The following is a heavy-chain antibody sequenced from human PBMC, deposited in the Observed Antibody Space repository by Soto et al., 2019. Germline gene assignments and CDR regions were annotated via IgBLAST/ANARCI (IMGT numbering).Heavy chain of an antibody. CDR2: IYYSGGT. J-gene: IGHJ2*01. CDR1: GASIRSGGYY. D-gene: IGHD3-10*01. Sequence: QVQLQESGPGLVKPSQTLSLTCSVSGASIRSGGYYWSWIRQTPGKGLEWIGYIYYSGGTYFTPSLRSRVTMSVETSENQFSLKLSSVTAADTAVYHCARGGPGDRYFDLWGRGTLVAVSS. V-gene: IGHV4-31*03. CDR3: ARGGPGDRYFDL.